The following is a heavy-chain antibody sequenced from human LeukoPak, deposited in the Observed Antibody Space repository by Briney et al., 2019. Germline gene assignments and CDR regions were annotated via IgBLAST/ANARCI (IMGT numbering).Heavy chain of an antibody. V-gene: IGHV3-23*01. CDR3: ARQNGGNPASYFDY. J-gene: IGHJ4*02. D-gene: IGHD4-23*01. CDR2: ISGSGGST. CDR1: GFTFSSYA. Sequence: GGSLRLSCAASGFTFSSYAMSWVRQAPGKGLEWVSAISGSGGSTYYADSVKGRFTISRDNSKNTLYMQMNSLRAEDTAIYYCARQNGGNPASYFDYWGQGTLVTVSS.